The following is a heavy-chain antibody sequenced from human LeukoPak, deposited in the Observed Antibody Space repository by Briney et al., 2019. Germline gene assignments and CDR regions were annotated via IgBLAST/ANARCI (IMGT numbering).Heavy chain of an antibody. V-gene: IGHV3-33*06. CDR2: IWYDGSNK. CDR1: GFSFSSYG. D-gene: IGHD2-21*02. Sequence: VGSLRLSCVASGFSFSSYGMHWVRQAPGKGLEWVAVIWYDGSNKYYADSVKGRFTISRDNSKNTLYLQMNSLRAEDTAVYYCGKDVGSYCGGDCYSGFDYWGQGTLVTVSS. CDR3: GKDVGSYCGGDCYSGFDY. J-gene: IGHJ4*02.